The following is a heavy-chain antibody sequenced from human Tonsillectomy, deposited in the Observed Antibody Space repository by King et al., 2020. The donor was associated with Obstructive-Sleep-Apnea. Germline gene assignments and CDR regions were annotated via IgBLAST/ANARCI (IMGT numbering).Heavy chain of an antibody. CDR3: AKDGSIVVVPAANDAFDI. J-gene: IGHJ3*02. V-gene: IGHV3-23*04. CDR1: GFTFSSYA. D-gene: IGHD2-2*01. CDR2: ISGSGGST. Sequence: VQLVESGGGLVQPGGSLRLSCAASGFTFSSYAMSWVSQAPGKGLEWVSAISGSGGSTYYADSVKGRFTISRDNSKNTLYLQMNSLRAEDTAVYYCAKDGSIVVVPAANDAFDIWGQGTMVTVSS.